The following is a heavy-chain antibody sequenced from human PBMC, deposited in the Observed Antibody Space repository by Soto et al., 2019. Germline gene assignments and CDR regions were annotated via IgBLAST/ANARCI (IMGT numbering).Heavy chain of an antibody. D-gene: IGHD2-15*01. CDR1: GGSFSGYY. V-gene: IGHV4-34*01. J-gene: IGHJ5*02. CDR3: ARGGIVVVVAVTGKWFDP. Sequence: QVQLQQWGAGLLKPSETLSLTCAVYGGSFSGYYWSWIRQPPGKGLEWIGEINHSGSTNYNPSLKSRVTISVDTSKNQFSLKLSSVTAADTAVYYCARGGIVVVVAVTGKWFDPWGQGTLVTVSS. CDR2: INHSGST.